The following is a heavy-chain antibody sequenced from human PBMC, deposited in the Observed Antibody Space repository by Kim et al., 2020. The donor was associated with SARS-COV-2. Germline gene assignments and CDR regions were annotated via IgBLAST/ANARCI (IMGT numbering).Heavy chain of an antibody. D-gene: IGHD5-12*01. CDR2: ISSSSTYI. J-gene: IGHJ4*02. CDR1: GFTFSSYW. CDR3: ARREVATINY. V-gene: IGHV3-21*01. Sequence: GGSLRLSCAASGFTFSSYWMNWVRQAPGKGLEWVSSISSSSTYIYYADSVKGRFTISRDNAKNSLYLQMNSLRAEDTAVYYCARREVATINYWGQGTLVTVSS.